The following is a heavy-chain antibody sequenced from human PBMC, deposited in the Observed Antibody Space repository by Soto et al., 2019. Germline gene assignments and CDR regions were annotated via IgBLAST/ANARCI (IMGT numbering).Heavy chain of an antibody. CDR3: AREGIVVVVAAHYYGMDV. J-gene: IGHJ6*02. Sequence: PGGSLRLSCAASGFTFSSYSMNWVRQAPGKGLEWVSSISSSSSYIYYADSVKGRFTISRDNAKNSLYLQMNSLRAEDTAVYYCAREGIVVVVAAHYYGMDVWGQGTTVTVSS. CDR2: ISSSSSYI. CDR1: GFTFSSYS. V-gene: IGHV3-21*01. D-gene: IGHD2-15*01.